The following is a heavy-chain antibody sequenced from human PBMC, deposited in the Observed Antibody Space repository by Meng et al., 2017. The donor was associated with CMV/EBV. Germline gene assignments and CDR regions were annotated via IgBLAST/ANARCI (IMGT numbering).Heavy chain of an antibody. CDR3: ARVMGPNRTPYYFDY. J-gene: IGHJ4*02. CDR2: IYYSGST. CDR1: GGSISSGDYY. V-gene: IGHV4-30-4*08. Sequence: VHLQGSGPGLVNPPQTRSLTCTVSGGSISSGDYYWSWLRQPPGKGLEWIGYIYYSGSTYYNPSLKSRVTISVDTSKNQFSLKLSSVTAADTAVYYCARVMGPNRTPYYFDYWGQGTLVTVSS. D-gene: IGHD1-14*01.